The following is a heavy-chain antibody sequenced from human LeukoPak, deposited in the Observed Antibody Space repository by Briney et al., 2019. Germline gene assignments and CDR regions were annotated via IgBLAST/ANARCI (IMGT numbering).Heavy chain of an antibody. D-gene: IGHD3-3*01. CDR2: IYHSGST. CDR1: GGSISSSNW. CDR3: ASSLYDFWSGSIPPAFDY. V-gene: IGHV4-4*02. J-gene: IGHJ4*02. Sequence: SGTLSLTCAVSGGSISSSNWWSWVRQPPGKGLEWIGEIYHSGSTNYNPSLKSRVTISVDKSKNQFSLKLSSVTAADTAVYYCASSLYDFWSGSIPPAFDYWGQGTLVTVSS.